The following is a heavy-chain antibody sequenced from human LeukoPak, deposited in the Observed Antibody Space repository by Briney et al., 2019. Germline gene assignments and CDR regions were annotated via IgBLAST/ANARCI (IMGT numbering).Heavy chain of an antibody. CDR1: GLTFSSYA. V-gene: IGHV3-23*01. J-gene: IGHJ1*01. CDR2: ISGNGGST. D-gene: IGHD3-22*01. CDR3: TGSYYYEYFQH. Sequence: GGSLRLSCAASGLTFSSYAMNWVRQAPGKGLEWVSVISGNGGSTYYADSVRGRSTISRDNSKSTLYLQMNSLRAEDTALYYCTGSYYYEYFQHWGQGTLVTVSS.